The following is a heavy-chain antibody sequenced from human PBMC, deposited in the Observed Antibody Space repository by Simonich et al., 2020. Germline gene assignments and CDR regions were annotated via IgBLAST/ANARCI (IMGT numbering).Heavy chain of an antibody. V-gene: IGHV3-21*01. CDR3: ARGIVGASGAFDI. CDR2: INSSSRYI. D-gene: IGHD1-26*01. Sequence: EVQLVESGGGLVKPGGSLRLSCAASGFTFSSYSMNWVRQAHGKGLGGVSSINSSSRYIYDADSVKGRFTISRDNAKNSLYLQMNSLRAEDTAVYYCARGIVGASGAFDIWGQGTMVTVSS. CDR1: GFTFSSYS. J-gene: IGHJ3*02.